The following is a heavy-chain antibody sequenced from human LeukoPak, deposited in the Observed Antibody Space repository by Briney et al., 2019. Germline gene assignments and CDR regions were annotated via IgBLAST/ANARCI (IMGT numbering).Heavy chain of an antibody. J-gene: IGHJ4*02. V-gene: IGHV3-7*03. Sequence: GGSLRLSCAASGFTFSSYWMNWARQAPGKGLEWVASINHNGNVNYYVDSVKGRLTISRDNAKNSLYLQMSNLRAEDTAVYFCARDISGGRNFDPPLDYWGQGTLVTISS. CDR3: ARDISGGRNFDPPLDY. CDR2: INHNGNVN. CDR1: GFTFSSYW. D-gene: IGHD3-9*01.